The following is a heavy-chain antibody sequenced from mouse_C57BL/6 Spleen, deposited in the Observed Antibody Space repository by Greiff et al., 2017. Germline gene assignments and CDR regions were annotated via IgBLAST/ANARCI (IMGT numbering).Heavy chain of an antibody. D-gene: IGHD1-1*01. CDR2: IDPSDSEP. CDR1: GYTFTSYW. J-gene: IGHJ1*03. CDR3: ARSYGSSGGYCDV. Sequence: VQLQQPGAELVRPGSSVKLSCKASGYTFTSYWMPWVKQRPIQGLAWLGNIDPSDSEPHYTQKFKDQATLPVDNSSSTAYMQLSSRTSEDSAVDYWARSYGSSGGYCDVWGTGTTVTVSA. V-gene: IGHV1-52*01.